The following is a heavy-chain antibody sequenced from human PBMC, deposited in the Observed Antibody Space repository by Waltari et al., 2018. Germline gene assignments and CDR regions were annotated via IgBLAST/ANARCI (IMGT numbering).Heavy chain of an antibody. CDR3: ARGGYGGNQPLDY. CDR2: INHSGST. Sequence: QVQLQQWGAGLLKPSATLSLTCPVYGGSCSGYSWRRFRPPPGKGLEWIGEINHSGSTNYNPSLKSRVTISVDTSKNQFSLKLSSVTAADTAVYYCARGGYGGNQPLDYWGQGTLVTVSS. J-gene: IGHJ4*02. V-gene: IGHV4-34*01. D-gene: IGHD2-15*01. CDR1: GGSCSGYS.